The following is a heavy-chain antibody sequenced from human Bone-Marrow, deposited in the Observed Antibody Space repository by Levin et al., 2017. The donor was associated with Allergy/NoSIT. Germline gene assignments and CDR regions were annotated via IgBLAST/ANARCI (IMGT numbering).Heavy chain of an antibody. J-gene: IGHJ4*02. D-gene: IGHD1-26*01. Sequence: TSETLSLTCTVSGASITSYYWTWIRQSPGKGLEWIGFIYHNVNINYNPSLGSRVSISVDTSKNNFSLKLSSVTAADTAVYYWARHQEGGTYPPDYWGRGTVVTVSS. CDR2: IYHNVNI. CDR1: GASITSYY. V-gene: IGHV4-59*08. CDR3: ARHQEGGTYPPDY.